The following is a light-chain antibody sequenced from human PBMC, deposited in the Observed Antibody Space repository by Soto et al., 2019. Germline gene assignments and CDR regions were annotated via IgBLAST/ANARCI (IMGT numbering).Light chain of an antibody. CDR3: SSYTTSNTLVL. Sequence: QSVLTQPASVSGSPGQSITISCTGTSSDVGSYKYVSWYQQHPGKAPKLMIYDVSTRPSGVSNRFSGSKSGNTASLTISGLQAEDEADYYCSSYTTSNTLVLFGGGTKLTVL. CDR1: SSDVGSYKY. J-gene: IGLJ2*01. V-gene: IGLV2-14*01. CDR2: DVS.